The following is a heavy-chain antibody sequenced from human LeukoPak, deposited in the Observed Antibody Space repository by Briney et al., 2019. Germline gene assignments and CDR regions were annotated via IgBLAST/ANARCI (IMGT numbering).Heavy chain of an antibody. CDR2: INHSGST. J-gene: IGHJ4*02. CDR1: GGSISGSSYY. Sequence: SETLSLTCTVSGGSISGSSYYWSWIRQPPRKGLEWIGEINHSGSTNYNPSLKSRVTISVDTSKNQFSLKLSSVTAADTAVYYCARGPHYGSGSYFMGYWGQGTLVTVSS. V-gene: IGHV4-39*07. CDR3: ARGPHYGSGSYFMGY. D-gene: IGHD3-10*01.